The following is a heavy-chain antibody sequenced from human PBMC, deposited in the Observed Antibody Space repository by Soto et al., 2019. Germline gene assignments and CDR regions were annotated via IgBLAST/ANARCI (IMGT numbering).Heavy chain of an antibody. D-gene: IGHD5-18*01. CDR3: ARVAGLGGTAIRYYYYGMDV. V-gene: IGHV1-69*01. J-gene: IGHJ6*02. CDR1: GGTFSSYA. CDR2: ILPIFGTA. Sequence: QVQLVQSGAEVKKPGSSVKVSCKASGGTFSSYAISWVRQAPGQGLEWMGGILPIFGTANYAQKFQGRVTITADESTSTAYMELSSLRSEDTAVYYCARVAGLGGTAIRYYYYGMDVWGQGTTVTVSS.